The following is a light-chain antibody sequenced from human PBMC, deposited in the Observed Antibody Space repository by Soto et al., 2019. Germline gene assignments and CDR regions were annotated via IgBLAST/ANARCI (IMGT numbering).Light chain of an antibody. CDR2: DVI. J-gene: IGLJ3*02. Sequence: QSALTQPASVSGSPGQSITISCTGTSSDVGSYNLVSWYQQHPGKAPKLMIYDVIKRPSGVSNRFSGSKSGNTASLTISGLQDEDEADYYCCSYAGRSTWVFGGGTKVTVL. CDR3: CSYAGRSTWV. V-gene: IGLV2-23*02. CDR1: SSDVGSYNL.